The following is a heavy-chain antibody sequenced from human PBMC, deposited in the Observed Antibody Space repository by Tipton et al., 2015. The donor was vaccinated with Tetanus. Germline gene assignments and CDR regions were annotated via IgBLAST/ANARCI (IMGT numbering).Heavy chain of an antibody. Sequence: LVQSGAEVKKPGESLKISCRGSGYNFTHYSIGWGRQMPGKGLEWVGIIDPRDSETFQGHVTISADKSISTAHLRWSSLEASDTAMYYCARRLGPYTGDYIWHLDLWGRGTLVTVSS. CDR3: ARRLGPYTGDYIWHLDL. J-gene: IGHJ2*01. CDR1: GYNFTHYS. CDR2: IDPRDSET. V-gene: IGHV5-51*01. D-gene: IGHD1-1*01.